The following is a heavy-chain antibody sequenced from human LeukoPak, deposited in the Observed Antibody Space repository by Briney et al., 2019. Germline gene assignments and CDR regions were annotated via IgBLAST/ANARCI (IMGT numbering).Heavy chain of an antibody. CDR1: GYTFTGYY. V-gene: IGHV1-2*06. CDR3: ARVSSSWAQEYYYYYYMDV. Sequence: GASVKVSCKASGYTFTGYYMHWVRQAPGQGLEWMGRINPNSGGTNYAQKFQGRVTMTRDTSISTAYMELSRLRSDDTAVYYCARVSSSWAQEYYYYYYMDVWGKGTTVTVSS. CDR2: INPNSGGT. J-gene: IGHJ6*03. D-gene: IGHD6-13*01.